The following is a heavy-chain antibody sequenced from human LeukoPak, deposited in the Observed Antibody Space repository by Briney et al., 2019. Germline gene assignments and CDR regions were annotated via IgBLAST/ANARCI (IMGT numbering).Heavy chain of an antibody. CDR3: ARVWAHCGGDCYSFFDY. Sequence: SETLSLTCAVYGGSFSGYYWSWIRQPPGKGLEWIGEINHSGSTNYNPSLKSRVTISVDTSKNQFSLKLSSVTAADTAVYYCARVWAHCGGDCYSFFDYWGQGTLVTVSS. D-gene: IGHD2-21*02. CDR2: INHSGST. J-gene: IGHJ4*02. V-gene: IGHV4-34*01. CDR1: GGSFSGYY.